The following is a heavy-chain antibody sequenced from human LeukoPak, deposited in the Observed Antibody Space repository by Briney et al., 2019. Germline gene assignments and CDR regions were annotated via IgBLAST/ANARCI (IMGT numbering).Heavy chain of an antibody. V-gene: IGHV1-3*01. CDR3: ARSTQGDGSDY. Sequence: GASVKVSCKASGYTFTGYVMHWVRQAPGQRLEWMGWINAGNGNTKYSQKFQGRVTITRDTSASTAYMELSSLRSEDTAVYYCARSTQGDGSDYWGQGTLVTVSS. J-gene: IGHJ4*02. CDR1: GYTFTGYV. CDR2: INAGNGNT.